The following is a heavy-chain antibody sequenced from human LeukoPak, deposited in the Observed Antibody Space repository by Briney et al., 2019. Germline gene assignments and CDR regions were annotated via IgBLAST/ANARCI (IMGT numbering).Heavy chain of an antibody. J-gene: IGHJ3*02. CDR2: TYYRSKWSN. D-gene: IGHD1-1*01. Sequence: SQTLSLTCAISGDSVSADSAAWNWIRQSPSRGLEWLGRTYYRSKWSNDYAVSVKSRITISPDTSRNQFSLQLNSLTPEDTAVYYCARVRLNWNQPDGAFDIWGQGTMVTVSS. CDR3: ARVRLNWNQPDGAFDI. CDR1: GDSVSADSAA. V-gene: IGHV6-1*01.